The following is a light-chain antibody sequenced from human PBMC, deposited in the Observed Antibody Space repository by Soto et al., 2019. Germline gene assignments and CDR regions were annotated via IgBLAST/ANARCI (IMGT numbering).Light chain of an antibody. CDR3: QQYNIYSWT. J-gene: IGKJ1*01. Sequence: DIQMTQSPSTLSASVGDRVTITCRASQSINSWLAWFQQKPGKAPKLLIYKASSLESGVPSRFSGSGSETEFTLTISSLQPDDFATYFCQQYNIYSWTFGQGTEVEI. CDR2: KAS. V-gene: IGKV1-5*03. CDR1: QSINSW.